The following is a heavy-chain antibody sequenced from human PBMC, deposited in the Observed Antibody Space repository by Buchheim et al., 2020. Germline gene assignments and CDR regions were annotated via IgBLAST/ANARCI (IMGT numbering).Heavy chain of an antibody. J-gene: IGHJ4*02. D-gene: IGHD4-11*01. CDR1: GFSFSGYA. CDR3: AKGSRGYTNYYFDY. V-gene: IGHV3-23*04. CDR2: ISGSGATT. Sequence: EVQLVDSGGGLVQPGESLRLSCAASGFSFSGYAMSWVRQAPGKGLEWVSSISGSGATTFNADSVKGRFTISSDNSQNMLYLQMNSLRAEDTAVYFCAKGSRGYTNYYFDYWGQGTL.